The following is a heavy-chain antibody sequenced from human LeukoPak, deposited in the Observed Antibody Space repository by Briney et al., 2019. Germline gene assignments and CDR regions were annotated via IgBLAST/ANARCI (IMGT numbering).Heavy chain of an antibody. J-gene: IGHJ4*02. CDR2: INPNSGGT. CDR3: ARVGKWELDRFHDY. Sequence: ASVKVSCKASGYTFTGYYIHWVRQAPGQGLEWMGWINPNSGGTNYAQKFQGRVTMTRDTSISTAYMELSRVRSDDTAVYYCARVGKWELDRFHDYWGQGTLVTVSS. CDR1: GYTFTGYY. V-gene: IGHV1-2*02. D-gene: IGHD1-26*01.